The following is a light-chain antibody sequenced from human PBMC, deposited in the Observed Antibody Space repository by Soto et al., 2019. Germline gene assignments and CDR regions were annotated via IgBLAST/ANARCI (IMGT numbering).Light chain of an antibody. Sequence: EIVLPQSPGTLSLSPGERATLSCRASQSVSSSQLDWYQQKPGQAPRLLIYGASTTASGIPDRFSGGGSGTDFTLTISRLETEDVAVYYCQQFGSSPEYTFGQGTKLEVK. V-gene: IGKV3-20*01. CDR1: QSVSSSQ. CDR3: QQFGSSPEYT. CDR2: GAS. J-gene: IGKJ2*01.